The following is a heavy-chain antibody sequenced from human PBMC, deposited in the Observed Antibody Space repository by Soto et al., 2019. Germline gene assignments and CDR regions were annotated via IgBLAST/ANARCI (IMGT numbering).Heavy chain of an antibody. CDR3: AREWDGDGYNSGWFDP. CDR2: ISSSSRTI. CDR1: GFPFSSYG. V-gene: IGHV3-48*01. Sequence: GGSLRVSCAASGFPFSSYGRNWVRQAPGKGLEWVSYISSSSRTIYCADSVKGRFTISRDNAKNSLYLQMNSLRAEDTAVYYCAREWDGDGYNSGWFDPWGQGTLVTVSS. D-gene: IGHD5-12*01. J-gene: IGHJ5*02.